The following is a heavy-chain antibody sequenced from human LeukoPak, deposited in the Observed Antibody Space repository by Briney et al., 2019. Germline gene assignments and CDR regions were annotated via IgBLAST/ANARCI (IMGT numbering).Heavy chain of an antibody. J-gene: IGHJ4*02. Sequence: ASVKVSCKASGYTFTKYGISWVRQAPGQGLEWMGRIIPILGIANYAQKFQGRVTITADKSTSTAYMELSSLRSEDTAVYYCASQQQLATSHFDYWGQGTLVTVSS. CDR2: IIPILGIA. D-gene: IGHD6-13*01. CDR1: GYTFTKYG. V-gene: IGHV1-69*04. CDR3: ASQQQLATSHFDY.